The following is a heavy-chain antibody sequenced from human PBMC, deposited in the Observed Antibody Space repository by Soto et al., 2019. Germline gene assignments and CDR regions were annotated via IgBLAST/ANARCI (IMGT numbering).Heavy chain of an antibody. CDR2: IYPSDSDT. CDR3: AVELSTAFDV. Sequence: ESLKISCKVSGYRFTSQWIGWVRQRPGKGLEWMGIIYPSDSDTRYSPSFQGQVTISADKSISTAYLQWSSLRASDTAMYYCAVELSTAFDVWGQGTLVTVSS. J-gene: IGHJ3*01. V-gene: IGHV5-51*01. D-gene: IGHD3-16*02. CDR1: GYRFTSQW.